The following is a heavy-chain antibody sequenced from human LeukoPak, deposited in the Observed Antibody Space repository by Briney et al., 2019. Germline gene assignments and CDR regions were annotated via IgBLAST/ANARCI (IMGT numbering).Heavy chain of an antibody. CDR2: TSGSGGST. V-gene: IGHV3-23*01. D-gene: IGHD2-2*01. CDR1: GITFSSYA. J-gene: IGHJ3*02. Sequence: GGSLRLSCAASGITFSSYAMSWVRQAPGKGLEWVSVTSGSGGSTNYADSVKGRFTISRDNSKNTLFLRMNSLRAEDTAVYYCAKLRCSSTSCYGLAFDIWGQGTMVTVSS. CDR3: AKLRCSSTSCYGLAFDI.